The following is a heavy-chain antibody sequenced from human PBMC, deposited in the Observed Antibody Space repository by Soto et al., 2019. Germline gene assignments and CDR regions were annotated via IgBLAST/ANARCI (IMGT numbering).Heavy chain of an antibody. V-gene: IGHV4-61*01. CDR2: IYYSGST. J-gene: IGHJ6*02. Sequence: KPSETLSLTCTVSGGSVSSGSYYWSWIRQPPGKGLEWIGYIYYSGSTNYNPSLKSRVTISVDTSKNQFSLKLSSVTAADTAVYYCARTAYYYGMDVWGQGTTVTVSS. CDR1: GGSVSSGSYY. CDR3: ARTAYYYGMDV.